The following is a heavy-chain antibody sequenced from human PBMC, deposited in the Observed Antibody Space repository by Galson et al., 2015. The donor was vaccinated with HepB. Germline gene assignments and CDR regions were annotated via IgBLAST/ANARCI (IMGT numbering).Heavy chain of an antibody. V-gene: IGHV4-34*01. CDR1: GGSFSGYY. J-gene: IGHJ5*02. CDR3: ARIRRNYYGSGSYYNFLKDGHWFDP. CDR2: INHSGST. D-gene: IGHD3-10*01. Sequence: ETLSLTCAVYGGSFSGYYWSWIRQPPGKGLEWIGEINHSGSTNYNPSLKSRVTISVDTSKNQFSLKLSSVTAADTAVYYCARIRRNYYGSGSYYNFLKDGHWFDPWGQGTLVTVSS.